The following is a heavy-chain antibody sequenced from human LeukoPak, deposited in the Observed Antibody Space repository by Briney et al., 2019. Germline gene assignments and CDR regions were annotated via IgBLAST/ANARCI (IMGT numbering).Heavy chain of an antibody. Sequence: GASVKVSCKASGGTFSSYAISWVRQAPGQGLEWMGGIIPIFGTANYAQKFQGRVTITADESTSTAYMELSSLRSEDTAVYYCARSAATEYNWFDPWGQGTLVTVSS. V-gene: IGHV1-69*13. J-gene: IGHJ5*02. CDR2: IIPIFGTA. D-gene: IGHD2-2*01. CDR1: GGTFSSYA. CDR3: ARSAATEYNWFDP.